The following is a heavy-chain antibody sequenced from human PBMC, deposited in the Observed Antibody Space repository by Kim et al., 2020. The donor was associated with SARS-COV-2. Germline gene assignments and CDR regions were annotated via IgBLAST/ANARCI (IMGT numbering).Heavy chain of an antibody. V-gene: IGHV4-59*01. J-gene: IGHJ5*02. CDR3: ARELRGRFDP. Sequence: SETLSLTCTVSGGSISSYYWSWIRQPPGKGLEWIGYIYYSGSTNYNPSLKSRVTISVDTAKNQFSLKLSSVTAADTAVYYCARELRGRFDPWGQGTLVTVSS. D-gene: IGHD3-3*01. CDR2: IYYSGST. CDR1: GGSISSYY.